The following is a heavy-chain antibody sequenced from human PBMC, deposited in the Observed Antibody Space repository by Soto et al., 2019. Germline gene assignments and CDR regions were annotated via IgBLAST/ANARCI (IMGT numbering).Heavy chain of an antibody. CDR2: ISYDGSNK. Sequence: GGSLRLSCAASGFTFSNYGMHWVRQAPGKGLEWVAVISYDGSNKYYADSVRGRFTISRDNSKNTLYLQMNSLRAEDTAVFYCAKDQGYYYDSRGYYPESAFDIWGQGTMGTVTS. CDR1: GFTFSNYG. CDR3: AKDQGYYYDSRGYYPESAFDI. V-gene: IGHV3-30*18. D-gene: IGHD3-22*01. J-gene: IGHJ3*02.